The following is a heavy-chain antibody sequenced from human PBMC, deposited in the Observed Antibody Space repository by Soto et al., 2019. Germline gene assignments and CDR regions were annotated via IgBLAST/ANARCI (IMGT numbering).Heavy chain of an antibody. Sequence: PGGSLRLSCSASGLTFSSYAMSWVRQAPGKGLDWVSVISAVGGSTYYADSVKGRFTISRDNSKSALYLQMNSLRAEDTAVYYCAKHRGGYCTNGVCSYDAFDIWGQGTMVTVSS. V-gene: IGHV3-23*01. D-gene: IGHD2-8*01. CDR1: GLTFSSYA. CDR3: AKHRGGYCTNGVCSYDAFDI. J-gene: IGHJ3*02. CDR2: ISAVGGST.